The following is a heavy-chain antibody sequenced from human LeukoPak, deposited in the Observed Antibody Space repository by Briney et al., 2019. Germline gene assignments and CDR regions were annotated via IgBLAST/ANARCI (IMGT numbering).Heavy chain of an antibody. J-gene: IGHJ3*02. V-gene: IGHV3-23*01. CDR1: GFTFSRHG. D-gene: IGHD2-15*01. Sequence: GGSLRLSCVASGFTFSRHGMNWVRQAPGKGLEWVSGISPSGDIKYYVDSVKGRFTVSRDNSKKTLYLQMNSLRAEDTAVYYCAKGPVVTFDIWGQGTMVTVSS. CDR2: ISPSGDIK. CDR3: AKGPVVTFDI.